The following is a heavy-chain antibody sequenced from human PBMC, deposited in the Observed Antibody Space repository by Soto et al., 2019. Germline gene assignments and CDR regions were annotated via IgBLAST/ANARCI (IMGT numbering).Heavy chain of an antibody. J-gene: IGHJ6*02. CDR1: GFTFSSYE. D-gene: IGHD6-6*01. V-gene: IGHV3-48*03. Sequence: XASLRLSCAASGFTFSSYEMKWVRQAPGKGLEWVSYIDSSGITIYYADSVKGRFTISRDNAKNSLYLQMNSLRAEDTAVYYCARVLDYYYYSMDVWGQGTTVTVSS. CDR3: ARVLDYYYYSMDV. CDR2: IDSSGITI.